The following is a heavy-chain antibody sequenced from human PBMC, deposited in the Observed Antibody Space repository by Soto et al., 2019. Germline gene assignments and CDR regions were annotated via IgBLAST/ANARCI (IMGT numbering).Heavy chain of an antibody. D-gene: IGHD3-22*01. V-gene: IGHV1-46*01. CDR3: AREMYYYDSSATDWYFDL. J-gene: IGHJ2*01. Sequence: QVQLVQSGAEVKKPGASVKVSCKASGYTFTSYYMHWVRQAPGQGLEWMGIINPSGGSTSYAQKFQGRVTMTRDTSTSTVYMELSSLRSEDTAVYYCAREMYYYDSSATDWYFDLWGRGTLVTVSS. CDR2: INPSGGST. CDR1: GYTFTSYY.